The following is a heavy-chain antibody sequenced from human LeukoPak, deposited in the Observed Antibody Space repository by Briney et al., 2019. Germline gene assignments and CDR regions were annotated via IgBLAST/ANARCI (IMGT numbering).Heavy chain of an antibody. CDR2: IDYDGGSG. Sequence: GGSLRLSCTVSGFTLSSYEMSWIRQAPGKGLEWVSSIDYDGGSGHYADSVKGRFTISRDNSNNTLFLRLNSLRGEDTAVYYCTRNSGWYGLSWGQGTLVTVSS. D-gene: IGHD6-19*01. J-gene: IGHJ1*01. CDR1: GFTLSSYE. CDR3: TRNSGWYGLS. V-gene: IGHV3-23*01.